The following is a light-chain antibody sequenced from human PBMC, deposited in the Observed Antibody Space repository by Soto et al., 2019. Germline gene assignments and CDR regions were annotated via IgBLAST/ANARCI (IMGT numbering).Light chain of an antibody. CDR2: AND. V-gene: IGLV1-44*01. CDR3: ATWAENLNGWV. Sequence: QSALTQPPSVSGTPGQRVTISCSGSTSNIGTNSVNWYQQFTGTAPKLLIFANDRRPSGVPDRFSGSKSGTSASLAISGLQSEDEALYYCATWAENLNGWVFGGGTKLTVL. CDR1: TSNIGTNS. J-gene: IGLJ3*02.